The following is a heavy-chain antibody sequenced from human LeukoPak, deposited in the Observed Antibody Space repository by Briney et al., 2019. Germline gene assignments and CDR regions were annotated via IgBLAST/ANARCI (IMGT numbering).Heavy chain of an antibody. V-gene: IGHV3-30-3*01. D-gene: IGHD3-22*01. CDR1: GFTFSSYA. CDR3: AHTDSYYFDSGMVS. Sequence: QPGRSLRLSCAASGFTFSSYAMHWVRQAPGKGLEWVAVISYDGSNKYYADSVKGRFTISRDNSKNTLYLQMNSLRAEDTAVYYCAHTDSYYFDSGMVSWGQGALVTVSS. CDR2: ISYDGSNK. J-gene: IGHJ5*02.